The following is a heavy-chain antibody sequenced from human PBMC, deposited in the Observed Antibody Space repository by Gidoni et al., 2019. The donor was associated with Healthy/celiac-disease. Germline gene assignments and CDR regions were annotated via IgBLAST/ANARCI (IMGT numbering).Heavy chain of an antibody. V-gene: IGHV3-53*02. CDR1: GFTVSSNY. CDR3: ARDRGTGANDY. Sequence: EVQLVETGGGLIQPGGSLRLSCAASGFTVSSNYMGWVRQAQGKGLEWVSVIYSGGSTYYADSVKGRFTISRDNSKNTLYLQMNSLRAEDTAVYYCARDRGTGANDYWGQGTLVTVSS. J-gene: IGHJ4*02. CDR2: IYSGGST. D-gene: IGHD3-10*01.